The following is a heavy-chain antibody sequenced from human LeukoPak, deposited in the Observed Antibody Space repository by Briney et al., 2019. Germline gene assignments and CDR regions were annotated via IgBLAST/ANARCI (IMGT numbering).Heavy chain of an antibody. J-gene: IGHJ4*02. V-gene: IGHV4-34*01. CDR3: ARGSISAHHDFWSGYGFFAY. D-gene: IGHD3-3*01. CDR1: GGSFSGYY. CDR2: INHSGST. Sequence: SETLSLTCAVYGGSFSGYYWSWIRQPPGKGLEWIGEINHSGSTNYNPSLKSRVTISVDTSKNQFSPKLSSVTAADTAVYYCARGSISAHHDFWSGYGFFAYWGQGTLATVSS.